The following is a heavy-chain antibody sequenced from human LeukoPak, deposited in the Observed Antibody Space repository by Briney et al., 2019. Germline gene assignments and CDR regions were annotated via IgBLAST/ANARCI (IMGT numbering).Heavy chain of an antibody. CDR3: ARLIVGFGSPYGRAFDI. J-gene: IGHJ3*02. D-gene: IGHD3-10*01. CDR1: GGSISSGGYY. CDR2: IYYSGST. V-gene: IGHV4-39*07. Sequence: SETLSLTCTVSGGSISSGGYYWGWIRQPPGKGLEWIGSIYYSGSTYYNPSLKSRVTISVDTSKNQFSLKLSSVTAADTAVYYCARLIVGFGSPYGRAFDIWGQGTMVTVSS.